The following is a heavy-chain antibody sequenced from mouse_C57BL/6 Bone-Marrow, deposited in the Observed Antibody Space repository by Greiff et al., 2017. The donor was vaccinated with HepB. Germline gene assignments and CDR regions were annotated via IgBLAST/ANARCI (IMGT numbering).Heavy chain of an antibody. V-gene: IGHV1-82*01. CDR3: ARWWLLGGFAY. CDR1: GYAFSSSW. Sequence: QVQLQQSGPELVKPGASVKISCKASGYAFSSSWMNWVKQRPGKGLEWIGRIYPGDGDTNYNGKFKGKATLTADKSSSTAYMQLSSLTSEDSAVYVCARWWLLGGFAYWGQGTLFTVSA. J-gene: IGHJ3*01. CDR2: IYPGDGDT. D-gene: IGHD2-3*01.